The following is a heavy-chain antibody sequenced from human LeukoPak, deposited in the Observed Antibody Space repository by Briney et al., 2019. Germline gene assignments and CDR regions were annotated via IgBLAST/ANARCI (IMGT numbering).Heavy chain of an antibody. J-gene: IGHJ2*01. CDR2: INHSGST. CDR1: GGSFSGYY. D-gene: IGHD4-23*01. CDR3: ARCDKHYGVNSRYFDL. V-gene: IGHV4-34*01. Sequence: SETLSLTCAVYGGSFSGYYWSWIRQPPGKGLEWIGEINHSGSTNYNPSLKSRVTIYVVTCKFQYSVKPGSVTAAGTAVYYCARCDKHYGVNSRYFDLWGRGTLVTVSS.